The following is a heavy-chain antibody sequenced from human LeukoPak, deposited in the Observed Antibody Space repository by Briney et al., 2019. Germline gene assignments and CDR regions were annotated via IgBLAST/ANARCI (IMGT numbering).Heavy chain of an antibody. CDR2: IYPGDSDT. V-gene: IGHV5-51*01. D-gene: IGHD3-22*01. CDR1: GYSFTSYW. CDR3: AKISDTGGYYGDY. Sequence: GESPKISCKGSGYSFTSYWIGWVRQMPGKGLEWMGIIYPGDSDTRYSPSFQGQVTISADKTISTAYLQWSSLKASDTAIYYCAKISDTGGYYGDYWGQGTLVTVSS. J-gene: IGHJ4*02.